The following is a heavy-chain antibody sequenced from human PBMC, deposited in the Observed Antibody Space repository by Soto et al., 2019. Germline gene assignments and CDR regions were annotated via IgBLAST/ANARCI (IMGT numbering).Heavy chain of an antibody. CDR3: ARAPADGSGSYSFKQYYYYGMDV. D-gene: IGHD3-10*01. CDR1: GGPISSYY. V-gene: IGHV4-59*01. CDR2: IYYSGST. Sequence: XEILSLTSTVSGGPISSYYWSGIGQPPGKGLEWIGYIYYSGSTNYNPSLKSRVTISVDTSKNQFSLKLSSVTAADTAVYYCARAPADGSGSYSFKQYYYYGMDVWGQGTTVTVSS. J-gene: IGHJ6*02.